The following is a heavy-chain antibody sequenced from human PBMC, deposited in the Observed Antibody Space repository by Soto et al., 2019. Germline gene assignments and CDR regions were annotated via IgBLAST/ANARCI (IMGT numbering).Heavy chain of an antibody. CDR3: ARGLDFYGSGSPDLNGY. CDR1: GGSVSDASYY. CDR2: INHSGAT. V-gene: IGHV4-61*01. Sequence: PSETLSLTCSVSGGSVSDASYYWSWIRQPPGKGLEWIGNINHSGATNYNPSLKTRATISVDTSKKQFSLKLTSLTSADTAVYYCARGLDFYGSGSPDLNGYWGQGSPVTVSS. J-gene: IGHJ4*02. D-gene: IGHD3-10*01.